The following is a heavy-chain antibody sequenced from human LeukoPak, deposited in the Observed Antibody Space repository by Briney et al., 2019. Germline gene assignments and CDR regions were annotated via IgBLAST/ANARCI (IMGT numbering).Heavy chain of an antibody. CDR1: GFTFSSYE. CDR2: ISSSGSTI. CDR3: ARGMKRVVADSYYYGMDV. J-gene: IGHJ6*02. Sequence: PGGSLRLSCAASGFTFSSYEMNWVRQAAGKGLEWVSYISSSGSTIYYADSVKGRFTISRDNAKNSLYLQMNSLRAEDTAVYYCARGMKRVVADSYYYGMDVWGQGTTVTVSS. D-gene: IGHD2-15*01. V-gene: IGHV3-48*03.